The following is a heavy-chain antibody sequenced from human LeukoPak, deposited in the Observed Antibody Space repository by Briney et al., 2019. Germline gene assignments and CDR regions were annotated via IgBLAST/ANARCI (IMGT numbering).Heavy chain of an antibody. J-gene: IGHJ5*02. V-gene: IGHV4-39*01. D-gene: IGHD3-22*01. Sequence: PSETLSLTCTVSGGSISSSSYYWGWIRQPPGKGLEWIGSIYYSGDTYYNPSLKSRVTVSVDTSRNQFSLKLSSVTAADTAVYYCARRMNYYDSSGSGTWIDPWGQGTLVTVSS. CDR1: GGSISSSSYY. CDR2: IYYSGDT. CDR3: ARRMNYYDSSGSGTWIDP.